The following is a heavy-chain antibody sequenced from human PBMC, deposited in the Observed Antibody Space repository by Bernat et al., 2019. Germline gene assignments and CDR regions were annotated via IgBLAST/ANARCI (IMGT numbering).Heavy chain of an antibody. CDR2: IYYSAST. Sequence: QLQLQESGPGLVKPSETLSLTCTVSGGSISSSSYYWGWIRQPPGKGLEWLGSIYYSASTYYNPSLKIRVSISVDTSTNQFSLKLSSVTAADTAVYYCAGQQVGWFDPWGQGTLVTVSS. J-gene: IGHJ5*02. CDR1: GGSISSSSYY. D-gene: IGHD1-26*01. V-gene: IGHV4-39*01. CDR3: AGQQVGWFDP.